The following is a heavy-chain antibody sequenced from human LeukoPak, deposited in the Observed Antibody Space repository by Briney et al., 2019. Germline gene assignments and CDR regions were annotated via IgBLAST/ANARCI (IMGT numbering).Heavy chain of an antibody. D-gene: IGHD1-1*01. CDR2: ISGTGGST. CDR1: GDSIGSGGYY. J-gene: IGHJ4*02. Sequence: PSETLSLTCSVSGDSIGSGGYYWSWVRQAPGKGLEWVSSISGTGGSTYYADSVKGRFTISRDNSNNTLFLQMNSLRAEDTAVYYCAKVRTGHYFDYWGQGTLVTVSS. CDR3: AKVRTGHYFDY. V-gene: IGHV3-23*01.